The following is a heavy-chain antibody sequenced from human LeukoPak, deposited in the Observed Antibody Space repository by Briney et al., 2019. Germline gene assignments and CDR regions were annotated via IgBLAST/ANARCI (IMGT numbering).Heavy chain of an antibody. CDR3: ARAPSWGGLSSGSYYFDY. CDR1: GYTFTSYS. D-gene: IGHD6-19*01. V-gene: IGHV1-8*03. CDR2: MNPNSGNT. J-gene: IGHJ4*02. Sequence: ASVKVSCKASGYTFTSYSINWVRQATGQGLEWMGWMNPNSGNTGYAQKFQGRVTITRNTSISTAYMELSSLRSDDTAVYYCARAPSWGGLSSGSYYFDYWGQGTLVTVSS.